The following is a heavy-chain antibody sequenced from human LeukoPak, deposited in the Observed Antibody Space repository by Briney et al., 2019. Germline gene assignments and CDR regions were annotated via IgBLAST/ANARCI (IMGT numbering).Heavy chain of an antibody. D-gene: IGHD6-19*01. CDR3: ARGAYNSAWY. J-gene: IGHJ4*02. V-gene: IGHV4-39*01. Sequence: SETLFLTCTVSGGSISSSSYYWGWIRQPPGKGLEWIGSIYYSGSTYYNPSLKSRVTISVDTSKNQFSLQLNSVTPEDTAVYYCARGAYNSAWYWGQGTLVTVSS. CDR1: GGSISSSSYY. CDR2: IYYSGST.